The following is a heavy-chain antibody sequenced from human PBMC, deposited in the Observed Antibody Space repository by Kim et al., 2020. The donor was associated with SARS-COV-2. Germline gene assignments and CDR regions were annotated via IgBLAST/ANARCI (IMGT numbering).Heavy chain of an antibody. J-gene: IGHJ4*02. V-gene: IGHV3-48*01. CDR2: ISSSSRPT. CDR3: ARELGYCSGGSCFPLDH. D-gene: IGHD2-15*01. Sequence: GGSLRLSCAASGFPFSTYSMNWVRQAPGKGLEWVSYISSSSRPTHYADSVKGRFTISRDNAKNSLYLQMNSLRAEDTAVYYCARELGYCSGGSCFPLDHWGQGTLVTVSS. CDR1: GFPFSTYS.